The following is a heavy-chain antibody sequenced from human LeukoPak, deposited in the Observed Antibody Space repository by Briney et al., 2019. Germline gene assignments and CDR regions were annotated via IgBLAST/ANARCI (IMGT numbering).Heavy chain of an antibody. D-gene: IGHD6-19*01. CDR3: ARGIAVAAHGGSDYYYYMDV. CDR1: GGTFSNYA. J-gene: IGHJ6*03. CDR2: IIPIFGTA. V-gene: IGHV1-69*13. Sequence: ASVKVSCKASGGTFSNYAISWVRQAPGQGLEWMGGIIPIFGTANYAQKFQGRVTITADESTSTAYMDLSSLRSEDTAVYYCARGIAVAAHGGSDYYYYMDVWGKGTTVTVSS.